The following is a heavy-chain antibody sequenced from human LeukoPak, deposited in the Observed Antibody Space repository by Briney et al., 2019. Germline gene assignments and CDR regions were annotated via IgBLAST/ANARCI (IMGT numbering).Heavy chain of an antibody. CDR2: IIPILGIA. J-gene: IGHJ6*02. D-gene: IGHD2-2*01. V-gene: IGHV1-69*04. CDR3: ARGLGLYCSSTSCITPHNCYYGMDV. CDR1: GGTFSSYA. Sequence: SVKVSCKASGGTFSSYAISWVRQAPGQGLEWMGRIIPILGIANYAQKFRGRVTITADKSTSTAYMELSSLRSEDTAVYYCARGLGLYCSSTSCITPHNCYYGMDVWGQGTTVTVSS.